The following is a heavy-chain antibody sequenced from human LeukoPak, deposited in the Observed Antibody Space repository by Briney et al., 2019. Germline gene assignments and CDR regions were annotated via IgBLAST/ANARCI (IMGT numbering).Heavy chain of an antibody. V-gene: IGHV3-21*01. CDR1: GFTFSSYS. CDR2: ISSSSGSI. J-gene: IGHJ4*02. D-gene: IGHD1-1*01. CDR3: ARDWNYFSC. Sequence: PGGSLRLSCAASGFTFSSYSMNWVRLAPGKGLEWVSSISSSSGSIYYADSVKGRFTISRDNAKNSVYLQMNSLRAEDTAVYYCARDWNYFSCWGQGTLVTVSS.